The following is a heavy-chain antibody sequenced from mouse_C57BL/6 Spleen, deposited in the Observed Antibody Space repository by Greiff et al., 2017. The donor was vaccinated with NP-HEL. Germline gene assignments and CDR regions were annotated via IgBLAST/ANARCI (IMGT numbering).Heavy chain of an antibody. D-gene: IGHD1-1*01. Sequence: EVKLVESGGGLVQPGGSLSLSCAASGFTFTDYYMSWVRQPPGKALEWLGFIRNKANGYTTEYSASVKGLFTISRDNSQSSLYLQMNALRSEDSATYCCARYGTTVADYWGQGTTLTVSS. CDR2: IRNKANGYTT. J-gene: IGHJ2*01. CDR3: ARYGTTVADY. V-gene: IGHV7-3*01. CDR1: GFTFTDYY.